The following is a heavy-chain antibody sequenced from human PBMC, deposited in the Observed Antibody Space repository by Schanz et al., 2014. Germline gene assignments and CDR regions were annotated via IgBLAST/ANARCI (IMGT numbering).Heavy chain of an antibody. D-gene: IGHD1-1*01. CDR1: GFTFSSYS. CDR3: ARGTDWNLHY. CDR2: IYSGIGA. J-gene: IGHJ4*02. Sequence: EVQLLESGGGLVRPGGSLRLSCAASGFTFSSYSMNWVRQAPGKGLEWVSVIYSGIGAYYADSVKDRFTVSRDNSKNTVYLQMNRLRAGDTAVYYCARGTDWNLHYWGQGALVTVSS. V-gene: IGHV3-66*01.